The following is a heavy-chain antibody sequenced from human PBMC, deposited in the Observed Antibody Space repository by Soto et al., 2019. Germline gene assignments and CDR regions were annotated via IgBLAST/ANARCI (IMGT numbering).Heavy chain of an antibody. V-gene: IGHV4-34*01. Sequence: SDTLSLTCAVYGGSFSGYYWSWIRQPPGKGLEWIGEINHSGSTNYNPSLKSRVTISVDTSKNQFSLKLSSVTAADTAVYYCARGKVEVVPAAKKYYYYYGMDVWGQGTTVTVSS. J-gene: IGHJ6*02. CDR2: INHSGST. CDR1: GGSFSGYY. D-gene: IGHD2-2*01. CDR3: ARGKVEVVPAAKKYYYYYGMDV.